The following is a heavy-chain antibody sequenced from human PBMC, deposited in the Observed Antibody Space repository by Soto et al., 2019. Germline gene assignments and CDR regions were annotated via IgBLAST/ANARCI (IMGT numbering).Heavy chain of an antibody. J-gene: IGHJ4*02. CDR2: ISGSGGST. V-gene: IGHV3-23*01. D-gene: IGHD3-10*01. CDR3: AKDLYHYYGSGSYLN. CDR1: GFTFSSYA. Sequence: GGSLRLSCAASGFTFSSYAMSWVRQAPGKGLEWVSAISGSGGSTYYADSVKGRFTISRDNSKNTLYLQMNSLRAEDTAVYYCAKDLYHYYGSGSYLNWGQGTLVTVSS.